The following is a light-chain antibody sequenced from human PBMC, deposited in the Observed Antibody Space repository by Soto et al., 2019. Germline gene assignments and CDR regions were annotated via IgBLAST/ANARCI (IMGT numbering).Light chain of an antibody. CDR3: SPYTTTNATG. V-gene: IGLV2-14*01. CDR2: EVF. J-gene: IGLJ2*01. Sequence: QSVLTQAACVSASPGQSISISCAGTSNDVGAFDYVSWYQQHPGKAPKLIIFEVFNRPSGVSTRFSGSKSGSTASLTISGLQAEDEADYFCSPYTTTNATGLAGG. CDR1: SNDVGAFDY.